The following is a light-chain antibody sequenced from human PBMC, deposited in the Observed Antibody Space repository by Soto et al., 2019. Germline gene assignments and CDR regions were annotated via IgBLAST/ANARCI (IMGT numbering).Light chain of an antibody. V-gene: IGKV1-39*01. CDR1: QSIGTY. CDR3: QQSYSAPFT. CDR2: SAA. Sequence: DIQMTQSRSSLSASVGDRVTITCRASQSIGTYLNWYQRKPGKAPKFLIYSAASLESGVPSRFGGSGSGTDFTLTISSLQPEDFATYYCQQSYSAPFTFGQGTKLEI. J-gene: IGKJ2*01.